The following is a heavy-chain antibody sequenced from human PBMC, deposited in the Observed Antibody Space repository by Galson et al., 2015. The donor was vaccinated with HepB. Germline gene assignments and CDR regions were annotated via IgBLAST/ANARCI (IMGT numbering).Heavy chain of an antibody. CDR1: GFTDSSNY. V-gene: IGHV3-53*01. Sequence: SLRLSCAASGFTDSSNYMSWVRQAPGKGLEWVSVIYSGGSTYYADSVKGRFTISRDNSKNTLYLQMNSLRAEDTAVYYCAREGIGYYGMDVWGQGTTVTVSS. J-gene: IGHJ6*02. CDR2: IYSGGST. CDR3: AREGIGYYGMDV. D-gene: IGHD2-21*01.